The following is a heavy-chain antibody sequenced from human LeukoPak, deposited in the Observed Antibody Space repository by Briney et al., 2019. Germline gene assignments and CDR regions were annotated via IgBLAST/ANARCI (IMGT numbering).Heavy chain of an antibody. D-gene: IGHD1-7*01. V-gene: IGHV3-30-3*01. CDR2: ISKDGSDN. CDR3: ARDYWWNYDY. Sequence: QAGGSLRLSCAASGFTFSDYAMHWVRQAPGKGLEWVAVISKDGSDNYYPGSVRGRFPISRDNSKNTIYLQMDSLRAEDTAIYYCARDYWWNYDYWGQGTLVTVSS. CDR1: GFTFSDYA. J-gene: IGHJ4*02.